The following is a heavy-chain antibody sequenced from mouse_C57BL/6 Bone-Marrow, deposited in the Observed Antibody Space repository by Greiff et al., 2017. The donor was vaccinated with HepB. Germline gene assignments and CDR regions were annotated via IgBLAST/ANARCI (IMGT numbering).Heavy chain of an antibody. D-gene: IGHD2-2*01. Sequence: QVQLQQPGTELVKPGASVKLSCKASGYTFTSYWMHWVKQRPGQGLEWIGNINPSNGGTNYNEKFKSKATLTVDKSSSTDYMQLSSLTSEDSAVYYCARGGFFMVTSWFAYWGQGTLVTVSA. J-gene: IGHJ3*01. V-gene: IGHV1-53*01. CDR1: GYTFTSYW. CDR2: INPSNGGT. CDR3: ARGGFFMVTSWFAY.